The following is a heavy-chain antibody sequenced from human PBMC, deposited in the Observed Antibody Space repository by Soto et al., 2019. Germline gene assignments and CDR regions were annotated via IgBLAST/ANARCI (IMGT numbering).Heavy chain of an antibody. D-gene: IGHD6-19*01. J-gene: IGHJ3*02. CDR2: INPSGGNT. CDR3: ARGESSGWSSRGAFDI. V-gene: IGHV1-46*01. CDR1: GYTFTSDY. Sequence: ASVKVSCKASGYTFTSDYMHWVRQAPGQGLEWMGRINPSGGNTNYAQKLQGRVTMTTDTSTSTAYMELRSLRSDDTAVYYCARGESSGWSSRGAFDIWGQGTMVTVSS.